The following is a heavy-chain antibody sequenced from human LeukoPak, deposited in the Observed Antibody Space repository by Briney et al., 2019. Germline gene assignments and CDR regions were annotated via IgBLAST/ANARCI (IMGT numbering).Heavy chain of an antibody. Sequence: SETLSLTCAVYGGSFSGYYWSWIRQPPGEGLEWIGEINHSGSTNYNPSLKSRVTISVDTSKSQFSLKLTSVTAADTAVYYCARNRSYGYKYWGQGTLVTVSS. CDR3: ARNRSYGYKY. J-gene: IGHJ4*02. V-gene: IGHV4-34*01. CDR2: INHSGST. D-gene: IGHD5-18*01. CDR1: GGSFSGYY.